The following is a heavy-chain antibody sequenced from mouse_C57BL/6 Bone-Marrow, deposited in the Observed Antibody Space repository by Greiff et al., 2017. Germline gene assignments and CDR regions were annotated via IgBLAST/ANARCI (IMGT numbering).Heavy chain of an antibody. CDR3: ARSRGQLRLRKGPAMDY. J-gene: IGHJ4*01. CDR1: GYTFTGYW. CDR2: ILPGSGST. V-gene: IGHV1-9*01. Sequence: QVQLQQSGAELMKPGASVKLSCKATGYTFTGYWIEWVKQRPGHGLEWIGEILPGSGSTTSNEKFKGKATFTADTSSNTAYMQLSSLTTEDSAIYYCARSRGQLRLRKGPAMDYWGQGTSVTVSS. D-gene: IGHD3-2*02.